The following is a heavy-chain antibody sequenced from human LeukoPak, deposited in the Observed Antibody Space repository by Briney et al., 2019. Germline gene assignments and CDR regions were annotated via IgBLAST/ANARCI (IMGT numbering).Heavy chain of an antibody. CDR1: GGSFSGYY. J-gene: IGHJ4*02. D-gene: IGHD2-15*01. V-gene: IGHV4-34*01. Sequence: SETLSLTCAVYGGSFSGYYWSWIRQPPGKGLEWIGEINHSGSTNYNPSLKSRVTISVDTSKNQFSLKLSSVTAADTAVYYCASEAPGGLFDYWGQGTLVTVSS. CDR3: ASEAPGGLFDY. CDR2: INHSGST.